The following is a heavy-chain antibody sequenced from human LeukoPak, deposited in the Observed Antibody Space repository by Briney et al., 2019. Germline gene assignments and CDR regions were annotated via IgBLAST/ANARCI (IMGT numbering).Heavy chain of an antibody. Sequence: SETLSLTCTVSGGSISSGDYYWSWIRQPPGKGLEWIGYIHNSGSTHYNPSLKSRVTISVDTSKNQFSLKLSSVTAADTAVYYCARAGPIVGATNALDYWGQGTLVTVSS. CDR2: IHNSGST. V-gene: IGHV4-30-4*01. D-gene: IGHD1-26*01. CDR1: GGSISSGDYY. J-gene: IGHJ4*02. CDR3: ARAGPIVGATNALDY.